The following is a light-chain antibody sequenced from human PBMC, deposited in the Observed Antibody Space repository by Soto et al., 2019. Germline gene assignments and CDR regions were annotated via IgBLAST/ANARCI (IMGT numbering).Light chain of an antibody. V-gene: IGLV1-51*01. CDR3: GTWDSSLSAGV. J-gene: IGLJ1*01. CDR1: NSNIGNNY. Sequence: QSVLTQPPSVSGAPGQRVTISCSGSNSNIGNNYVSWYQQLPGTAPKLLIYDNNKRPSEIPDRFSGSKSGPSATLGITGLQTGDEADYYCGTWDSSLSAGVFGTGTQVPVL. CDR2: DNN.